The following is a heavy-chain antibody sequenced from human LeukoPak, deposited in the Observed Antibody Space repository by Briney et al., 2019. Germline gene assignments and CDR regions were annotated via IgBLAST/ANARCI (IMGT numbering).Heavy chain of an antibody. Sequence: ETLSLTCAVYGGSFSGYYWSWIRQPPGKGLEWVSTISGSGGGTYYADSVKGRFTISRDNSKNTLYLQMNSLRAEDTAVYYCAKHNIVGGSPFDYWGQGTLVTVSA. J-gene: IGHJ4*02. CDR1: GGSFSGYY. V-gene: IGHV3-23*01. CDR3: AKHNIVGGSPFDY. CDR2: ISGSGGGT. D-gene: IGHD1-26*01.